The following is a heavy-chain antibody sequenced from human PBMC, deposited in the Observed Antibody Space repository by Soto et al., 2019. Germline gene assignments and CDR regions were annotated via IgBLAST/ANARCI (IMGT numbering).Heavy chain of an antibody. V-gene: IGHV4-4*07. J-gene: IGHJ3*02. D-gene: IGHD6-6*01. Sequence: PSETLSLTCTVSGCAISSFYWNWIRQSAGKGLEWIGRIYASGHSNYNPSLESRVSMSVDTSKHQFSLKLNSVTAADTAVYYCARSPSTSTIGTFDIWGQGTMVTVSS. CDR2: IYASGHS. CDR1: GCAISSFY. CDR3: ARSPSTSTIGTFDI.